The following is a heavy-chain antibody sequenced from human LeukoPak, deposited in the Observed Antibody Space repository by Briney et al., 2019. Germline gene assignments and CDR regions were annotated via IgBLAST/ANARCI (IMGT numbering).Heavy chain of an antibody. CDR1: GFTFSSYS. V-gene: IGHV3-48*04. CDR2: ISSSSSTI. J-gene: IGHJ4*02. CDR3: ARVGFGYCSSTSCYTFDY. Sequence: GGSLRLSCAASGFTFSSYSMNWVRQAPGKGLEWGSYISSSSSTIYYADSVKGRFTISRDNAKNSLYLQMNSLRAEDTAVYYCARVGFGYCSSTSCYTFDYWGQGTLVSVSS. D-gene: IGHD2-2*02.